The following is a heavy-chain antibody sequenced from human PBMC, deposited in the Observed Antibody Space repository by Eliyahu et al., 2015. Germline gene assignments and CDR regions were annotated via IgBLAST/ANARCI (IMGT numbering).Heavy chain of an antibody. D-gene: IGHD4-17*01. CDR2: IYPGDSDT. CDR3: ARFRDYGDVSRRFDN. J-gene: IGHJ4*02. V-gene: IGHV5-51*01. Sequence: IAWVRQMPGKGLEWMGIIYPGDSDTRYNPSFQGQVTISADKSISTAHLQWRRLKASDTAMYYCARFRDYGDVSRRFDNWGQGTLVTVSS.